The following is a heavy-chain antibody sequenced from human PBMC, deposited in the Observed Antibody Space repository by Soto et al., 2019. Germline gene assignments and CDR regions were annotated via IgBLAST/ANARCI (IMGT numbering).Heavy chain of an antibody. CDR1: GFTFDDYA. Sequence: EVQLVESGGGLVQPGRSLRLSCAASGFTFDDYAMHWVRQAPGKGLEWVSGISWNSGSIGYADSVKGRFTISRDNAKNXLXLXXNSLRAEDTALYYCAKEGYYYDSSGYYYYYYGMDVWGQGTTVTVSS. J-gene: IGHJ6*02. CDR3: AKEGYYYDSSGYYYYYYGMDV. D-gene: IGHD3-22*01. CDR2: ISWNSGSI. V-gene: IGHV3-9*01.